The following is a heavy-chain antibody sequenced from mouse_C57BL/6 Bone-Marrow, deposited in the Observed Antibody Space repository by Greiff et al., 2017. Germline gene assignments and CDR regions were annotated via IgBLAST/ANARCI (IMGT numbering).Heavy chain of an antibody. CDR1: GYAFSSSW. Sequence: VQLQQSGPELVKPGASVKISCKASGYAFSSSWMNWVKQRPGKGLEWIGRIYPGDGDTNYNGKFKGKATLTADKSSSTAYMQLSSLTSEDSAVYFCARLLLRCSSGGFAYWGQGTLVTVSA. CDR3: ARLLLRCSSGGFAY. V-gene: IGHV1-82*01. D-gene: IGHD1-1*01. CDR2: IYPGDGDT. J-gene: IGHJ3*01.